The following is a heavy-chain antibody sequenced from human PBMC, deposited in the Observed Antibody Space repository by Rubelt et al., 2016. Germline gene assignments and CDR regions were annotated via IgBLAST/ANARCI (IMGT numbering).Heavy chain of an antibody. CDR1: GFAFSTYG. D-gene: IGHD2-8*02. Sequence: EVQLVESGGGLVQPGGSLRLSCAASGFAFSTYGMHWVRQAPGKGLAWVSGIYIGGKTYYADSVEGSFTISRDNSKNTLYLQMNSLRAEETAIYYCASDRNKGAWWFYWGQGTLVTVSS. J-gene: IGHJ4*02. V-gene: IGHV3-66*01. CDR2: IYIGGKT. CDR3: ASDRNKGAWWFY.